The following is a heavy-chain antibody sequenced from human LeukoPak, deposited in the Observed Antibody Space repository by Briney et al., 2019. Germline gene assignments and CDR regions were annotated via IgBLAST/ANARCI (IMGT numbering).Heavy chain of an antibody. CDR2: VSGGGTNT. CDR3: AKKDSGGQGTGIFNY. Sequence: PGGSLRLSCAASGFTYSRYGMSWVRQAPGKGLEWVSAVSGGGTNTYYADSVKGRFTISRDNSKNMVYLQMNSLRADDTAVYHCAKKDSGGQGTGIFNYWGQGILVTVSS. D-gene: IGHD4-23*01. CDR1: GFTYSRYG. J-gene: IGHJ4*02. V-gene: IGHV3-23*01.